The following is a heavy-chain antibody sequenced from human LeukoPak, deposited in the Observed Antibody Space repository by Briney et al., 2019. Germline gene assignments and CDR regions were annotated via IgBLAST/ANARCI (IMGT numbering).Heavy chain of an antibody. D-gene: IGHD6-13*01. V-gene: IGHV3-30*03. J-gene: IGHJ4*02. CDR3: ASLLDLAAAGNYFDY. CDR1: GFTFSSYG. CDR2: ISYDGSNK. Sequence: SGGSLRLSCAASGFTFSSYGMHWVRQAPGKGLEWVAVISYDGSNKYYADSVKGRFTISRDNSKNTLYLQMNSLRAEDTAVYYCASLLDLAAAGNYFDYWGQGTLVTVSS.